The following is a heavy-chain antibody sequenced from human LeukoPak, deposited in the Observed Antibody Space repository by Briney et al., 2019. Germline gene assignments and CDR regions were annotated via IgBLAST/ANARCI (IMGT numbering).Heavy chain of an antibody. Sequence: ASVRVSCKASAYTFTGYDINWVRQATGQGLEWMGRMNPDTGDTGYAQKFQGRVTMTRNTSIDTAYMELSGLRSEDTAVYYCTRGSLSGSSRDYWGQGTLVTVSS. CDR3: TRGSLSGSSRDY. V-gene: IGHV1-8*01. CDR1: AYTFTGYD. J-gene: IGHJ4*02. CDR2: MNPDTGDT. D-gene: IGHD1-26*01.